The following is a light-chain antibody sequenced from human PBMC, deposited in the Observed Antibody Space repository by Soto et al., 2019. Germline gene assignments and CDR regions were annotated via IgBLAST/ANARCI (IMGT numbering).Light chain of an antibody. CDR1: GSDVGVYNY. J-gene: IGLJ3*02. V-gene: IGLV2-14*01. CDR3: SSFTSSNTWV. CDR2: EVS. Sequence: QSALTQPASVSGSPGQSITISCTGTGSDVGVYNYVSWYQQHPGKAPKVMIYEVSNRPSGVSNRFSGSKSGNTASLTISGLQAEDEADYYCSSFTSSNTWVFGGRTKLTVL.